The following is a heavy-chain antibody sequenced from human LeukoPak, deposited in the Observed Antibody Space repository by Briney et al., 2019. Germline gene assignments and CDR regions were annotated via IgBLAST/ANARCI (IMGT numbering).Heavy chain of an antibody. Sequence: SETLSLTCTGSGCTISSYYWSWLRQPPGKGLEWMGFIYYSGSSNYNPCLHSGGTISLDTAKNQFFLKLGYVPAADPADGYVVRAAAAGKSTGVYFDYYGMDVWGQGNTVTVSS. CDR1: GCTISSYY. CDR2: IYYSGSS. J-gene: IGHJ6*02. V-gene: IGHV4-59*01. D-gene: IGHD6-13*01. CDR3: VRAAAAGKSTGVYFDYYGMDV.